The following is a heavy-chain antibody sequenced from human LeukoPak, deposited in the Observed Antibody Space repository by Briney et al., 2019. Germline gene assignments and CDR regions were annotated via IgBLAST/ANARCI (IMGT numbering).Heavy chain of an antibody. CDR2: VSAYKDLT. D-gene: IGHD5-12*01. V-gene: IGHV1-18*04. CDR3: AREAVSFVAVATDGYFDF. CDR1: GYTFTNYY. Sequence: ASVNVSCKASGYTFTNYYMHWVRQAPGQGLEWMGWVSAYKDLTTHAQKFQDRIIMTTDTSTTTAYMELRNLKSDDTAVYYCAREAVSFVAVATDGYFDFWGQGSRVTVSS. J-gene: IGHJ4*02.